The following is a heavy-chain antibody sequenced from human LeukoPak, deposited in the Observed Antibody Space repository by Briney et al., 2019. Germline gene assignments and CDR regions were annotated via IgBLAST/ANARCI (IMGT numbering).Heavy chain of an antibody. CDR1: GFTVSSDY. J-gene: IGHJ4*02. D-gene: IGHD2-15*01. V-gene: IGHV3-66*01. CDR2: IYSADTT. CDR3: AREDRWMGGFDY. Sequence: GGSLRLSCAASGFTVSSDYMTWVRQAPGKGQEWVSIIYSADTTYYADSVRGRFTISRDNSKNTLYLQMNSLRAEDSAVYYCAREDRWMGGFDYWGQGTLVTVSS.